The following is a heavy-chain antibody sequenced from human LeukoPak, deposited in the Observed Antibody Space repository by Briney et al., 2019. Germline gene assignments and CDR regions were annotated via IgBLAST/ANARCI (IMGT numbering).Heavy chain of an antibody. CDR1: GFIFSNYA. CDR2: IVGSGANT. CDR3: AKRGDYDVLTGYYDPDN. V-gene: IGHV3-23*01. J-gene: IGHJ4*02. Sequence: PGGSLRLSCAASGFIFSNYAMGWARQAPGKGLEWVSAIVGSGANTYYADSVKGRFTISRDNPRNTLYLQMNSLRAEDTAVYYCAKRGDYDVLTGYYDPDNWGQGTLVTVSS. D-gene: IGHD3-9*01.